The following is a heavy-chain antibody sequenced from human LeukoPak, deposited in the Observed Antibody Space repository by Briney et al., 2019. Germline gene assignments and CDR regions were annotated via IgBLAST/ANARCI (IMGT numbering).Heavy chain of an antibody. J-gene: IGHJ3*02. V-gene: IGHV3-7*04. CDR1: GFTFSRFW. Sequence: GGSLSLSCAASGFTFSRFWMSWVRQAPGKGLEWVANIKQDGSEKYYVDSVKGRFTISRDNAKNSLYLQMNSLRAEDTAVFYCARDGTYTDYDPDFDIWG. CDR2: IKQDGSEK. D-gene: IGHD5-12*01. CDR3: ARDGTYTDYDPDFDI.